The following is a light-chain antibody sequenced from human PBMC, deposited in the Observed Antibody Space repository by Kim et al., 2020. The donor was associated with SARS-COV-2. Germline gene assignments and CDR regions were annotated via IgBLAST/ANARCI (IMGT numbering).Light chain of an antibody. CDR2: GAF. J-gene: IGKJ1*01. CDR3: QQRDNAPLT. CDR1: QHLGFP. Sequence: SSVGDSATLSCLPIQHLGFPFAWSQQNPAQAPRLLIYGAFRWASGIRARFSGSGSETDFPLPVCSLEPAAFAVYYCQQRDNAPLTFGQGTKVDIK. V-gene: IGKV3-11*01.